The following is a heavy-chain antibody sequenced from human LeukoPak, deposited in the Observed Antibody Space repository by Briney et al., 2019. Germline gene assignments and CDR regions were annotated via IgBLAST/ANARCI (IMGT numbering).Heavy chain of an antibody. D-gene: IGHD1-26*01. Sequence: SETLSLTCTVSGDSISSYYWRWIRHPPGKGLEWIGYIYYSGSTNYNPSLKSRITISVDTSKNQFSLKLSSVTAADTAVYYCATGPWAAYAFDIWGQGTMVTVSS. J-gene: IGHJ3*02. CDR1: GDSISSYY. V-gene: IGHV4-59*01. CDR3: ATGPWAAYAFDI. CDR2: IYYSGST.